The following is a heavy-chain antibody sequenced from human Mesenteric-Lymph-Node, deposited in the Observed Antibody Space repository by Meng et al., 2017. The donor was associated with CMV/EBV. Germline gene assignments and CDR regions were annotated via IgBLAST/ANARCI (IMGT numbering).Heavy chain of an antibody. CDR1: GGTFSSYA. D-gene: IGHD3-9*01. CDR3: ARDLVVVTEPPPYSQDV. J-gene: IGHJ6*02. CDR2: ISAFNGDT. V-gene: IGHV1-18*01. Sequence: ASVKVSCKASGGTFSSYAISWVRQAPGQGLEWMGWISAFNGDTKYAQKFQGRVTMTTDTSTSTAYMELRSLRFDDSAVYYCARDLVVVTEPPPYSQDVWGQGTTVTVSS.